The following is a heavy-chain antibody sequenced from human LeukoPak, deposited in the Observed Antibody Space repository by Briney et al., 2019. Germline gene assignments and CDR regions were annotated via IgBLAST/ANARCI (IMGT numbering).Heavy chain of an antibody. D-gene: IGHD3-10*01. CDR2: IIPILGIA. CDR3: ARVSLDAMVRGINWFDP. J-gene: IGHJ5*02. CDR1: GGTFSSYT. V-gene: IGHV1-69*02. Sequence: SVKVSCKASGGTFSSYTISWVRQAPGQGREWMVRIIPILGIANYAQKSQGRVTNTADKSTSTAYMELSSLRSEDTAVYYCARVSLDAMVRGINWFDPWGQGTLVTVSS.